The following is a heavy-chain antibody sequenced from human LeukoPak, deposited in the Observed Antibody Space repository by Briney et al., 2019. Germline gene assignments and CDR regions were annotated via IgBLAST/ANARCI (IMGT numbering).Heavy chain of an antibody. CDR3: ARHWGYGTGFFDY. Sequence: PSETLSLTCTVSGGSISSSSYYWGWIRQPPGKGLEWIGYIYYSGSTNYNPSLKSRLTISVDTSKNQFSLKLSSVTAADTAVYYCARHWGYGTGFFDYWGQGTLVTVSS. CDR1: GGSISSSSYY. D-gene: IGHD3-16*01. CDR2: IYYSGST. J-gene: IGHJ4*02. V-gene: IGHV4-61*05.